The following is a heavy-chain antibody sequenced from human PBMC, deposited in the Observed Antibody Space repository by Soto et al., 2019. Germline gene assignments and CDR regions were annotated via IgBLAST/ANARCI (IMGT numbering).Heavy chain of an antibody. D-gene: IGHD6-13*01. J-gene: IGHJ4*02. CDR1: GGTFSSYT. CDR3: AKTVLEQPIDY. Sequence: QVQLVQSGAEVKKPGSSVKVSCQASGGTFSSYTINWVRQAPGQGLEWMGRIIPILGKTNYEQKFQGRVTIIVDKSTSTAYMELSSLRSEDTAVYYCAKTVLEQPIDYWGQGTLVTVSS. V-gene: IGHV1-69*02. CDR2: IIPILGKT.